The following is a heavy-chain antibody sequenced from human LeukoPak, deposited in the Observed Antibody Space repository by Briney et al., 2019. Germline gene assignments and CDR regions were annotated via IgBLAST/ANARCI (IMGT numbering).Heavy chain of an antibody. CDR1: GFTFSSYA. V-gene: IGHV3-23*01. D-gene: IGHD6-6*01. CDR3: AKDYYRYSSSSGDAFDI. Sequence: GGSLRLSCAASGFTFSSYAMSWVRQAPGKGLEWVSAISGSGGSTYYADSVKGRFTISRDNSKNTLYLQMNSLRAEDTALYYCAKDYYRYSSSSGDAFDIWGQGTMVTVSS. J-gene: IGHJ3*02. CDR2: ISGSGGST.